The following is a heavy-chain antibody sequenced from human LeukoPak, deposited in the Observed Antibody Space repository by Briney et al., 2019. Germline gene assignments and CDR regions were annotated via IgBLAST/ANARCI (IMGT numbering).Heavy chain of an antibody. J-gene: IGHJ5*02. V-gene: IGHV3-53*01. CDR1: GFTISSTY. CDR3: AKDMELAS. CDR2: MYSGGDT. Sequence: GGSLRLSCAASGFTISSTYINWVRQSPGKGLEWVSIMYSGGDTYYADAVKGRFTISRDNSKNTVHLQMNNLRGEDTAEYYCAKDMELASWGQGTLVTVSS. D-gene: IGHD1-26*01.